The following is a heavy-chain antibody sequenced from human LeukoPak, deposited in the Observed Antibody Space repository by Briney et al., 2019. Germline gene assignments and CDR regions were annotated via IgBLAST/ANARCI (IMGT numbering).Heavy chain of an antibody. CDR3: ARILLNAFDI. V-gene: IGHV3-21*01. CDR1: GFTLSSYS. J-gene: IGHJ3*02. Sequence: GGSLRLSCAASGFTLSSYSMNWVRQAPGKGLEWVSSISSSSSYIYYADSVKGRFTISRDNAKNSLYLQMNSLRAEDTAVYYCARILLNAFDIWGQGTMVTVSS. CDR2: ISSSSSYI.